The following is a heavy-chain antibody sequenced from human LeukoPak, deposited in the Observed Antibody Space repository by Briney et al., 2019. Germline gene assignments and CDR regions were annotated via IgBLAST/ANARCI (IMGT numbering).Heavy chain of an antibody. Sequence: SETLSLTCTVSGYSISCGYYWGWIRQPPGKGLEWIGSIYHSGSTYYNPSLKSRVTISVDTSKNQFSLKLSSVTAADTAVYYCARGLDDSSGYYVRYYYYMDVWGKGTTVTVSS. D-gene: IGHD3-22*01. CDR1: GYSISCGYY. CDR3: ARGLDDSSGYYVRYYYYMDV. CDR2: IYHSGST. J-gene: IGHJ6*03. V-gene: IGHV4-38-2*02.